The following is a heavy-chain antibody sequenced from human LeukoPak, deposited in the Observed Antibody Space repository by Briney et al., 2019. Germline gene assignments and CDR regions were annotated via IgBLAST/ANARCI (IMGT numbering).Heavy chain of an antibody. V-gene: IGHV3-23*01. Sequence: GGSLRVSCAASGFTFSSYAMSWVRQAPGNGLEWVSAISGSGGSTYYADSVKGRFTISRDNSKNTLYLQMNSLRAEDTAVYYCAKASTRDFWSGSAIDYWGQGTLVTVSS. CDR3: AKASTRDFWSGSAIDY. CDR2: ISGSGGST. D-gene: IGHD3-3*01. J-gene: IGHJ4*02. CDR1: GFTFSSYA.